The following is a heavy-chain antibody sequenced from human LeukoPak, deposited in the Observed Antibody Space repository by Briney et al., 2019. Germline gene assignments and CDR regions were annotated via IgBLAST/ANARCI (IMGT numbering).Heavy chain of an antibody. CDR3: ARGRREGNYLGRYYFDY. Sequence: SETLSLTCAVYGESFSDYYWSWLRQPPGKGLEWIGEINHSGRTNYNPSLKSRVAISVDASNTQFSLNLTSVTAAATVVYYFARGRREGNYLGRYYFDYWGQGTLVTVSS. CDR2: INHSGRT. J-gene: IGHJ4*02. V-gene: IGHV4-34*01. D-gene: IGHD1-7*01. CDR1: GESFSDYY.